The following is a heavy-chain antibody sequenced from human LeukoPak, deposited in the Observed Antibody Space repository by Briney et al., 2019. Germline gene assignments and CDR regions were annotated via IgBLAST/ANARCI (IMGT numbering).Heavy chain of an antibody. CDR1: GFTFSSYW. Sequence: TGGSLRLSCAASGFTFSSYWMRWVRQAPGKGLVWVSRINSDGSSTNYADSVKGRFTISRDNAKNTLSLQMNSLRAEDTAVYYCVRDVTAGPFDYWGQGTLVTVTS. J-gene: IGHJ4*02. CDR2: INSDGSST. D-gene: IGHD6-19*01. CDR3: VRDVTAGPFDY. V-gene: IGHV3-74*01.